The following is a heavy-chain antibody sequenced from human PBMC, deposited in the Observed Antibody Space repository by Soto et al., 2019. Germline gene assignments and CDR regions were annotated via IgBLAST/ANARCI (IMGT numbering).Heavy chain of an antibody. CDR2: ISAYNGNT. J-gene: IGHJ6*02. Sequence: QVQLVQSGAEVKKPGASVKVSCKASGYTFTSYGISWVRQAPGQGLEWMGWISAYNGNTNYAQKLQGRVTMTTDTSTSTAYMELRSLRSDDTAVYYCARDYIVVVTATAPTYGMDVWGQGTTVTVSS. CDR3: ARDYIVVVTATAPTYGMDV. CDR1: GYTFTSYG. D-gene: IGHD2-21*02. V-gene: IGHV1-18*01.